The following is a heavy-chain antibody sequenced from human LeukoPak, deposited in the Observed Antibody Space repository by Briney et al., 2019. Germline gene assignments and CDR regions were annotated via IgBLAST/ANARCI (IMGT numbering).Heavy chain of an antibody. CDR3: AVIAASGPVDY. J-gene: IGHJ4*02. V-gene: IGHV4-4*07. CDR2: MYISGST. D-gene: IGHD6-13*01. Sequence: SETLSRTCTVSGGSISRYYWNWIRQPAAKGLEWIGRMYISGSTNYNPSLKSRLTMSVDTSNNQFSLNLTSVTAADTAVYYCAVIAASGPVDYWGQGTLVTVSS. CDR1: GGSISRYY.